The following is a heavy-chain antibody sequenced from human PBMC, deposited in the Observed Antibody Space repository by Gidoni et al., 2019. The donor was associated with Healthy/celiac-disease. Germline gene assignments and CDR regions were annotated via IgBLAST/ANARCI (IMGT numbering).Heavy chain of an antibody. CDR1: GYPFPSQG. CDR3: ARDEGPMIVPTGSTLFDY. CDR2: ISAYNGNT. D-gene: IGHD3-22*01. J-gene: IGHJ4*02. Sequence: QVQLVQSGAECKKPGASVKVSAKAAGYPFPSQGSSWVRQAPGKGVEWMGWISAYNGNTNYAQKLQGRVTMTTDTSTSTAYMELRSLRSDDTAVYYCARDEGPMIVPTGSTLFDYWGQGTLVTVSS. V-gene: IGHV1-18*01.